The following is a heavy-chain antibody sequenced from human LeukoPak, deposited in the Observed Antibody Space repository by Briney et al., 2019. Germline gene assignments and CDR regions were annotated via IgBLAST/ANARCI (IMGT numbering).Heavy chain of an antibody. CDR3: ARLYSSSWSTGWFDP. CDR1: GGSISGGGYY. V-gene: IGHV4-31*03. D-gene: IGHD6-13*01. J-gene: IGHJ5*02. CDR2: IYYSGST. Sequence: PSETLSLTCTVSGGSISGGGYYWSWIRQHPGKGLEWIGYIYYSGSTYYNPSLKSRVTISVDTSKNQFSLKLSSVTAADTAVYYCARLYSSSWSTGWFDPWGQGTLVTVSS.